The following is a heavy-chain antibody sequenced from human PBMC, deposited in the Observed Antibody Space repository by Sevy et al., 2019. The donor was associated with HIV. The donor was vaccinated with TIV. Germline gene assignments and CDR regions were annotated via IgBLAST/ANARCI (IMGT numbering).Heavy chain of an antibody. CDR2: IYPRDSDT. Sequence: GESLKISCKASGYKFTTYWIGWAPQMPGKGLEWMGMIYPRDSDTRYSPSFQGQVTISADTSINTAYLQWSSLKASDTAMYFCARHVDMTTLIGGLYYFDSWGQGTLVTVSS. CDR3: ARHVDMTTLIGGLYYFDS. J-gene: IGHJ4*02. CDR1: GYKFTTYW. D-gene: IGHD4-4*01. V-gene: IGHV5-51*01.